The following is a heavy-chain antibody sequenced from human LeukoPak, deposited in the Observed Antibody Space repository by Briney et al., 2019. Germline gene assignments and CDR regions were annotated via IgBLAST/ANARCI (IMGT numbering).Heavy chain of an antibody. Sequence: GGSLILSCAASGFTFSSYTMSWVRQVPGKGLEWVSAIGGSGGSTYYADSVKGRFTISRDNSKNTLSLQMNSLRAEDTALYYCASQGGVGGYWGQGTLVTVSS. J-gene: IGHJ4*02. CDR2: IGGSGGST. CDR3: ASQGGVGGY. D-gene: IGHD2-8*02. V-gene: IGHV3-23*01. CDR1: GFTFSSYT.